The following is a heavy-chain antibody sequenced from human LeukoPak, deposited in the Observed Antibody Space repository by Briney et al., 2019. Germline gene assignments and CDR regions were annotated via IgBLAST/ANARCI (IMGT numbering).Heavy chain of an antibody. CDR3: ARESEFDATGYLY. J-gene: IGHJ4*02. CDR2: IYYSGST. D-gene: IGHD3-9*01. V-gene: IGHV4-39*07. Sequence: PSETLSLTCTVSGGSISSSSYYWGWIRQPRGKGLEWIGSIYYSGSTYYNPSLKSRVTISVDTSKNQFSLKLSSVTAADTAVYYCARESEFDATGYLYWGQGILVTVSS. CDR1: GGSISSSSYY.